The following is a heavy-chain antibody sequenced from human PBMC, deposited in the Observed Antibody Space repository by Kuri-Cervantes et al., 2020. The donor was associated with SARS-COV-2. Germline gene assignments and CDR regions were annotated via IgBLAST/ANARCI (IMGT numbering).Heavy chain of an antibody. V-gene: IGHV4-39*01. Sequence: SETLSLTCTVSGGSISSSSYYWGWIRQPPGKGLEWIGYIYYSGSTNYNPSLKSRVTISVDTSKNQFSLKLSSATAADTAVYYCARSLGYCSSTSCELDYWGQGTLVTVSS. CDR2: IYYSGST. J-gene: IGHJ4*02. D-gene: IGHD2-2*01. CDR1: GGSISSSSYY. CDR3: ARSLGYCSSTSCELDY.